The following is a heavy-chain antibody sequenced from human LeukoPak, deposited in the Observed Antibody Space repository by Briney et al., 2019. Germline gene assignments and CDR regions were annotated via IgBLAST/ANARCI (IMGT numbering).Heavy chain of an antibody. Sequence: GGSLRLSCAASGFTFSTYGMHWVRQAPGKGLEWVAFIRYDGSNKYYADSVKGRFTISRDNSKNTLYLQMNSLRAEDTAVYYCAKGDCSSTSCYADYYYYMDVWGKGTTVTISS. J-gene: IGHJ6*03. CDR2: IRYDGSNK. CDR3: AKGDCSSTSCYADYYYYMDV. D-gene: IGHD2-2*01. V-gene: IGHV3-30*02. CDR1: GFTFSTYG.